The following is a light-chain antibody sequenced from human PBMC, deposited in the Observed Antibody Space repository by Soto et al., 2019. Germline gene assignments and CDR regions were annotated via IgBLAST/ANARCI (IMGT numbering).Light chain of an antibody. CDR1: SSDVGGYNY. J-gene: IGLJ2*01. CDR2: DVS. V-gene: IGLV2-14*01. CDR3: SSYTSSSTGVV. Sequence: QSVLTQPASVSGSPGQSITISCTGTSSDVGGYNYVSWYQQHPGKAPKLMIYDVSNRPSGVSNRFSGSKSGNTASLTISGLQAEDEAHYYCSSYTSSSTGVVFGGGTKLTVL.